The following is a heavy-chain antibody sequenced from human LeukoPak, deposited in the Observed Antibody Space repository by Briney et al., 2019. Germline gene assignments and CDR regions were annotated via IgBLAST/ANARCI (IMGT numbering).Heavy chain of an antibody. CDR1: GGFISSSNW. V-gene: IGHV4-4*02. J-gene: IGHJ4*02. D-gene: IGHD3-22*01. CDR3: ARTPSSSGYYSQ. Sequence: SDTLSLTCAVSGGFISSSNWWSWVRQPPGKGLEWIGESYHSGSTNYNPSLKSGVTISVDTFKNQFSLKLSSVTAADTAVYYCARTPSSSGYYSQWGQGTLVTVSS. CDR2: SYHSGST.